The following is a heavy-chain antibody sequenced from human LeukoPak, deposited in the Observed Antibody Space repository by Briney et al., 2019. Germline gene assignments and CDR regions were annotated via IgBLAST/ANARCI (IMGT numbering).Heavy chain of an antibody. CDR2: ISSSSSYI. CDR1: GFTFSSYS. V-gene: IGHV3-21*01. J-gene: IGHJ4*02. D-gene: IGHD2-15*01. Sequence: GGSLRLSCAASGFTFSSYSMNWVRQAPGKGLEWVSSISSSSSYIYYADSVKGRFTISRDNAKNSLYLQMNSLRAEDTAVYYCARGCSGGSCSAKIDYWGQGTLVTVSS. CDR3: ARGCSGGSCSAKIDY.